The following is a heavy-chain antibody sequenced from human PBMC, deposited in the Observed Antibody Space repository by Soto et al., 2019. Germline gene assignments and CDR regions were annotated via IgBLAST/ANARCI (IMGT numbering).Heavy chain of an antibody. J-gene: IGHJ6*02. CDR2: ISYDGSNK. Sequence: LRLSCAASGFTFSSYAMHWVRQAPGKGLEWVAVISYDGSNKYYADSVKGRFTISRDNSKNTLYLQMNSLRAEDTAVYYCARSAWEQLVYYCYYGMDVWGQGTTVTVS. CDR3: ARSAWEQLVYYCYYGMDV. V-gene: IGHV3-30-3*01. D-gene: IGHD6-6*01. CDR1: GFTFSSYA.